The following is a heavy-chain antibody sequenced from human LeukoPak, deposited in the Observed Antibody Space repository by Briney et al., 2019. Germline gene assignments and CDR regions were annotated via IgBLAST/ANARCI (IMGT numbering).Heavy chain of an antibody. J-gene: IGHJ4*02. D-gene: IGHD3-22*01. CDR2: IYTSGT. V-gene: IGHV4-4*07. Sequence: SETLSLTFTVSGDSINSYYWSWIRQPAGKGLEWIGRIYTSGTDYNPSLKSRVTMSVDTSKNQFSLKLSSVTAADTAVYYCARAGTDGYSHFDYWGQGTLVTVSS. CDR3: ARAGTDGYSHFDY. CDR1: GDSINSYY.